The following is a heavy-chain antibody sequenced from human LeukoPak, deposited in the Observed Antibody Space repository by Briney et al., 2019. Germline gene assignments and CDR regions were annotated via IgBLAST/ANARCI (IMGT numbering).Heavy chain of an antibody. D-gene: IGHD2-15*01. Sequence: PGGSLRLSCAASGFTVSSNYMSCVRQAPRKGLEWVSVIYSGGSTYYADSVKGRFTISRDNSKNTLYLQMNSLRAEDTAVYYCARGGRSGYCSCGSCYLDYWGQGTLVTVSS. CDR1: GFTVSSNY. CDR2: IYSGGST. CDR3: ARGGRSGYCSCGSCYLDY. J-gene: IGHJ4*02. V-gene: IGHV3-66*01.